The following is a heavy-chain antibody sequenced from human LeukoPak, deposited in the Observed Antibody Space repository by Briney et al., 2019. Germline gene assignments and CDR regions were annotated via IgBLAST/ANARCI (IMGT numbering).Heavy chain of an antibody. D-gene: IGHD2-15*01. Sequence: SVKVSCTASGGTFSSYAISWVRQAPGQGLEWMGRIIPIFGIANYAQKFQGRVTITADKSTSTAYMELSSLRSEDTAVYYCASSPPSRYCSGGSCVNWFDPWGQGTLVTVSS. CDR1: GGTFSSYA. V-gene: IGHV1-69*04. CDR2: IIPIFGIA. J-gene: IGHJ5*02. CDR3: ASSPPSRYCSGGSCVNWFDP.